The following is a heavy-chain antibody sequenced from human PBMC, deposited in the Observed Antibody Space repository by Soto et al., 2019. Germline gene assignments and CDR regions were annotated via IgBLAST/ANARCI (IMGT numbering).Heavy chain of an antibody. V-gene: IGHV1-18*01. J-gene: IGHJ5*02. CDR3: ARVSYSGNWFVHSVAGPNWFDL. CDR1: GYSFTNNG. D-gene: IGHD6-13*01. Sequence: ASVKVSCKASGYSFTNNGIGWVRQAPGQGLEWMGWISAYNGNTNYVKKFQDRVTMTTDTSTSTASMELRSLRSDDTAVYYCARVSYSGNWFVHSVAGPNWFDLWSQGTLVTVSS. CDR2: ISAYNGNT.